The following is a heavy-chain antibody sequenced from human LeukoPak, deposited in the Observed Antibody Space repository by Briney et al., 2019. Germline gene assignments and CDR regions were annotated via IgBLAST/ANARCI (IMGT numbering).Heavy chain of an antibody. V-gene: IGHV4-4*07. CDR1: GGSISSYY. D-gene: IGHD3-10*01. CDR2: IYTSGST. J-gene: IGHJ4*02. CDR3: ARTYRRTNGSGSYY. Sequence: SETLSLTCTVSGGSISSYYWSWIRQPAGKGLEWIGRIYTSGSTNYNPSLKSRVTMSVDTSKNQFSLKLNSVTAADTAVYYCARTYRRTNGSGSYYWGQGTLVTVSS.